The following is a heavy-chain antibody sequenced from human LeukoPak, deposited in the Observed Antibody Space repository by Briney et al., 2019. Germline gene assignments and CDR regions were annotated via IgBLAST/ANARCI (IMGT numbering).Heavy chain of an antibody. Sequence: SETLSLTCAVYGVSFSGYYWSWIRQPPGKGLEWIGEINHSGSTNYNPSLKSRVTISVDTSKNQFSLKLSSVTAADTAVYYCARGYDAFDIWGQGTMVTVSS. CDR1: GVSFSGYY. CDR3: ARGYDAFDI. J-gene: IGHJ3*02. V-gene: IGHV4-34*01. CDR2: INHSGST.